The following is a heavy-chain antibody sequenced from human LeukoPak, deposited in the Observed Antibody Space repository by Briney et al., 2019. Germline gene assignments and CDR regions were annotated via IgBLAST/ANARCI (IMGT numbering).Heavy chain of an antibody. Sequence: ASVKVSCKASGYTFTSYYMHRVRQAPGQGLEWMGIINPSGGSTSYAQKFQGRVTMTRNTSISTAYMELSSLRSEDTAVYYCARGLRVVRGVIVGYYFDYWGQGTLVTVSS. CDR3: ARGLRVVRGVIVGYYFDY. V-gene: IGHV1-46*01. D-gene: IGHD3-10*01. CDR1: GYTFTSYY. CDR2: INPSGGST. J-gene: IGHJ4*02.